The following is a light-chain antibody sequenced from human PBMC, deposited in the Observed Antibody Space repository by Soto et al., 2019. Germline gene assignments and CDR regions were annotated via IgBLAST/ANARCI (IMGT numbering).Light chain of an antibody. CDR2: GAS. CDR1: QSVSSSY. CDR3: QQYGTSPPSP. V-gene: IGKV3-20*01. Sequence: EIVLTQSPGTLSLSPGERATLSCRASQSVSSSYLAWYQQKPGQAPRLLINGASSRATGIPDRFSGSGSGTDFTLTISRLEPEDFAVYYCQQYGTSPPSPLGP. J-gene: IGKJ3*01.